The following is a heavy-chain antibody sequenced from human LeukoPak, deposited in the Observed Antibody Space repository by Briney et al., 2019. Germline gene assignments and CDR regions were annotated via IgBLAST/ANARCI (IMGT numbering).Heavy chain of an antibody. J-gene: IGHJ4*02. CDR3: TRVGYIDEGIDY. CDR2: IKQDGSKK. Sequence: GGSLRLSCVASGLTVSNHWMTWVRQAPGKGLEWVANIKQDGSKKSYVDSVKGRFTISRDNAKNSLYLQMNSLRAEDTAIYYCTRVGYIDEGIDYWGQGTLVTVSS. D-gene: IGHD5-24*01. V-gene: IGHV3-7*04. CDR1: GLTVSNHW.